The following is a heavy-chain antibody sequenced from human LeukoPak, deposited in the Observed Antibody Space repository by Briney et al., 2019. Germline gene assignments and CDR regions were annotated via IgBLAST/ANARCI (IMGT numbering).Heavy chain of an antibody. Sequence: GGSLRLSCAASGFTFSSYSMNWVRQAPGKGLEWVSYINSSSSTIYYADSVKGRFTISRDNAKNSLYLQMNSLRAEDTAVYYCARDPIFGVVIGWFDPWGQGTLVTVSS. CDR1: GFTFSSYS. CDR3: ARDPIFGVVIGWFDP. D-gene: IGHD3-3*01. J-gene: IGHJ5*02. CDR2: INSSSSTI. V-gene: IGHV3-48*01.